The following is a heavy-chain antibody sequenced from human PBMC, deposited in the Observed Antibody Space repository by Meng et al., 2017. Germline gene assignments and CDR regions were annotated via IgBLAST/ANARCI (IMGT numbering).Heavy chain of an antibody. CDR1: GFTFSSYA. V-gene: IGHV3-30*04. CDR3: ASGQVGAEYYFDY. D-gene: IGHD1-26*01. Sequence: GGSLRLSCAASGFTFSSYAMHWVRQAPGKGLEWVAVISYDGSNKYYADSVKGRFTISRDNSKNTLYLQMNSLRAEDTAVYYCASGQVGAEYYFDYWGQGTLVTVSS. J-gene: IGHJ4*02. CDR2: ISYDGSNK.